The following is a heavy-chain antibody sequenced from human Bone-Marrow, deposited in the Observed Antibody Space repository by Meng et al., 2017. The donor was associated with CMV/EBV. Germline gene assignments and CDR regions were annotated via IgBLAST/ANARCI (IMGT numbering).Heavy chain of an antibody. J-gene: IGHJ4*02. D-gene: IGHD3-16*01. Sequence: ASVKVSCKASGVTFNYYAINWVRQAPGQGLEWMGWINPNSGGTNYAQKFQGRVTMTRDTSISTAYMDLSRLRSDDTAVYYCARIPRGVWGQGTPVTVSS. CDR2: INPNSGGT. V-gene: IGHV1-2*02. CDR3: ARIPRGV. CDR1: GVTFNYYA.